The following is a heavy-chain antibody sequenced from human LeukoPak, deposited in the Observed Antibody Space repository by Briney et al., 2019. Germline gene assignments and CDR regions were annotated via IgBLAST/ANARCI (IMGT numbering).Heavy chain of an antibody. J-gene: IGHJ3*02. CDR3: AKVRGDSRGNAFDI. CDR1: GFTFSSYG. Sequence: GGSLRLSCAASGFTFSSYGMHWVRQAPGKGLEWLAVISSDGSIDYYADSVRGRFTVSRDNSKNTLFLQVNSLRTEDTALYYCAKVRGDSRGNAFDIWGQGTMVSVS. D-gene: IGHD2-15*01. V-gene: IGHV3-30*18. CDR2: ISSDGSID.